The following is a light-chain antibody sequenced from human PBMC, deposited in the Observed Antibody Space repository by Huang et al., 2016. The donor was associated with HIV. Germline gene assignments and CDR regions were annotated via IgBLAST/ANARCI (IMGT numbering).Light chain of an antibody. CDR3: QQYHIWPPT. V-gene: IGKV3-15*01. J-gene: IGKJ1*01. CDR1: QSVSNN. CDR2: GAS. Sequence: ETVMTQSPATLSVSAGERATLSCRASQSVSNNLAWYQQKPGQALRRLIYGASTRATGIPARFSGSGSETEFSLTISSLQSEDFAFYYCQQYHIWPPTFGQGTTVDIK.